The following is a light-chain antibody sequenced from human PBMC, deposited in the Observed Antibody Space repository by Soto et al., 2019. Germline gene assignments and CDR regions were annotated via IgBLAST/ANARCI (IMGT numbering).Light chain of an antibody. CDR2: GAS. J-gene: IGKJ5*01. Sequence: IVLTQSPGTLSLSPGERATLSCRASQSVSSSYLAWYQQKPGQPPRLLIYGASTRATGIPARFSGSGSGTEFTLTISNLQSEDFAVYFCQQYHNWPPITFGQGTRLEI. CDR3: QQYHNWPPIT. V-gene: IGKV3-20*01. CDR1: QSVSSSY.